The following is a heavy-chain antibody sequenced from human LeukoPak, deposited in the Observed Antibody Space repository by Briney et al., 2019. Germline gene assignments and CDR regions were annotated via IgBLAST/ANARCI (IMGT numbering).Heavy chain of an antibody. D-gene: IGHD5-18*01. Sequence: ASVKVSCKTSGYAFSSYGISWLRQAPGQGLEWMGWISVYNGNTNYAQKLQGRVTMTTDTSTSTAYMELRSLSPDDTAVYYCAREGSYGYRPYYYYMDVWGKGTTVTVSS. CDR1: GYAFSSYG. V-gene: IGHV1-18*01. CDR3: AREGSYGYRPYYYYMDV. CDR2: ISVYNGNT. J-gene: IGHJ6*03.